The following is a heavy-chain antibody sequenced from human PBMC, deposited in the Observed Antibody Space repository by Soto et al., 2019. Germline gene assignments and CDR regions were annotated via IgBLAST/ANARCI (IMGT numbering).Heavy chain of an antibody. CDR1: GFLFNSYG. V-gene: IGHV3-21*01. J-gene: IGHJ4*02. Sequence: EVQLVESGGGLAKPGGSLRLSCAASGFLFNSYGMNWVRRSPGRGLEWISSISSTSNYIEYADSVKGRFIISMNNAENSLFLQMNSLRAEDSAVYYCTRDRSAGMVFPDFDFWGQGALVTVSS. CDR2: ISSTSNYI. D-gene: IGHD3-10*01. CDR3: TRDRSAGMVFPDFDF.